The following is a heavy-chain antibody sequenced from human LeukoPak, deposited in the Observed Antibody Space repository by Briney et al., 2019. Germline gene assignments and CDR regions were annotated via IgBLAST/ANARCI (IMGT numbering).Heavy chain of an antibody. Sequence: PSQTLSLTCTVSGGSISSGGYYWSWIRQHPGKGLEWIGYIYYSGSTYYNPSLKSRVTISVDTSKNQFSLKLSSVTAADTAVYYCARGLMDTAMVTYAFDIWGQGTMVTVSS. CDR2: IYYSGST. J-gene: IGHJ3*02. CDR1: GGSISSGGYY. CDR3: ARGLMDTAMVTYAFDI. D-gene: IGHD5-18*01. V-gene: IGHV4-31*03.